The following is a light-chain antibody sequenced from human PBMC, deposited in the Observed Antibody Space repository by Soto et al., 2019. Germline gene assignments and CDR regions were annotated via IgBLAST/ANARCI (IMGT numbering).Light chain of an antibody. Sequence: EMVLTQSPATLSLSPGERATLSCGAGQSVIRYVAWYQQRPGQAPRLLIYAASYRATGIAARFSGSGSGTDFTLTISSLEPEDFAVYYCQHRFNWPWTFGQGTKVDI. CDR1: QSVIRY. CDR3: QHRFNWPWT. V-gene: IGKV3-11*01. CDR2: AAS. J-gene: IGKJ1*01.